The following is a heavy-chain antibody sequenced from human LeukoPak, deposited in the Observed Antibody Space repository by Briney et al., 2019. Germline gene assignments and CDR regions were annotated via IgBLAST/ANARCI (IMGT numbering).Heavy chain of an antibody. CDR1: GYSFTTYW. D-gene: IGHD3-10*01. J-gene: IGHJ6*02. CDR3: AIYYGSGSPPFYYYYGMDA. Sequence: GKSLRISCKGSGYSFTTYWIGWVRQMPGKGLEWMGIINPADSDTTYSPSFQGRVTISADKSITTTYLHRSSLQASDTAIYYCAIYYGSGSPPFYYYYGMDAWGQGTPVTVSS. V-gene: IGHV5-51*01. CDR2: INPADSDT.